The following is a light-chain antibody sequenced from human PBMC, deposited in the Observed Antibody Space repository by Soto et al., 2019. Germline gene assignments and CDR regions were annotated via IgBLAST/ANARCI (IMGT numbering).Light chain of an antibody. Sequence: QSVLTQPPSVSGAPGQRVTISCTGSSSNIGAGYDVHWYQQLPGTAPKLLTYGNSNRPSGVPDRFSGSKSGTSASLAITGLQAEDEADYYCQSYDSSLSVYVVFGGGTKLTV. CDR1: SSNIGAGYD. V-gene: IGLV1-40*01. CDR3: QSYDSSLSVYVV. J-gene: IGLJ2*01. CDR2: GNS.